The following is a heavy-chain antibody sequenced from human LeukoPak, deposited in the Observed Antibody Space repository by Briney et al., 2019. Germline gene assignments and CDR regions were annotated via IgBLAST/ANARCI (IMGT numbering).Heavy chain of an antibody. CDR3: ARSATIFGVVPAYMDV. D-gene: IGHD3-3*01. J-gene: IGHJ6*03. CDR1: GYTFTSYG. V-gene: IGHV1-18*01. CDR2: ISAYNGNT. Sequence: GASVKVSCKASGYTFTSYGISWVRQAHGQGLEWMGWISAYNGNTNYAQKLQGRVTMTTDTSTSTAYMELRSLRSDDTAVYYCARSATIFGVVPAYMDVWGKGTTVTVSS.